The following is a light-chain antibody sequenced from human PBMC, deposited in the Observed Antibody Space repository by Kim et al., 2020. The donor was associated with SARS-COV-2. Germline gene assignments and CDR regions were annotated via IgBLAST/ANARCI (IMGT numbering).Light chain of an antibody. Sequence: EIVMTQSPATLSVSPGERATLSCRASQSVSSNLAWYQQKPGQAPRLLIYGASTRATGIPGRFSGSGSGTEFTLTISSLQSEDFAVYYCHQYSHWPLTFGGGTKVDIK. V-gene: IGKV3-15*01. CDR2: GAS. J-gene: IGKJ4*01. CDR3: HQYSHWPLT. CDR1: QSVSSN.